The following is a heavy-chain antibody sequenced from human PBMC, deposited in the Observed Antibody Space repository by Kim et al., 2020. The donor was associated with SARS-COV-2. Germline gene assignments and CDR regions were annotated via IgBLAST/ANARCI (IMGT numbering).Heavy chain of an antibody. CDR3: ARDDYDSSGQVDY. V-gene: IGHV1-18*01. J-gene: IGHJ4*02. D-gene: IGHD3-22*01. CDR2: ISAYNGNT. Sequence: ASVKVSCKASGYTFSRYGITWVRQAPGQGLEWMGLISAYNGNTNYAQKLQGRVTMTTDTYTRTAYMELRSLSSDDTAVYYCARDDYDSSGQVDYWGQGTLVTVSS. CDR1: GYTFSRYG.